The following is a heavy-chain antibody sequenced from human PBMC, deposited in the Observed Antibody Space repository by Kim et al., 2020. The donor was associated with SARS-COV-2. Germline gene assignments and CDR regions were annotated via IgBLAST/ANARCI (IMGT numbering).Heavy chain of an antibody. V-gene: IGHV3-23*01. Sequence: YADSVGGRFTTARDNSKNTLYLQMNTLRAEDTAVYYWAKDKLKDPYGMDVWGQGTTVTVSS. CDR3: AKDKLKDPYGMDV. D-gene: IGHD3-10*01. J-gene: IGHJ6*02.